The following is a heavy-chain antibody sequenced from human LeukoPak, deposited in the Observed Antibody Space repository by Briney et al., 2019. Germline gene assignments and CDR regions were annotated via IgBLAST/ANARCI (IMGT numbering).Heavy chain of an antibody. CDR2: ISGSASGVTT. CDR3: AKNDFGSGWVGDY. J-gene: IGHJ4*02. V-gene: IGHV3-23*01. CDR1: GFSFSTYA. Sequence: GGSLRLSCAASGFSFSTYAMSWVRQAPGKGLEWVSAISGSASGVTTYYADSVKGRFTISRDNPKNTLYPQMNSLRAEDTAVYYCAKNDFGSGWVGDYWGQGTLVTVSS. D-gene: IGHD6-19*01.